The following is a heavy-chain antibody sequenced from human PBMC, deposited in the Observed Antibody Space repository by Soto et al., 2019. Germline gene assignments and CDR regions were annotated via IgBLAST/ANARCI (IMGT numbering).Heavy chain of an antibody. CDR1: GFRFTDVW. CDR2: IKRKMDGETT. V-gene: IGHV3-15*01. D-gene: IGHD2-2*01. Sequence: EVQLVESGGGVIKAGGSLRLSCEASGFRFTDVWMTWVRQAPGKGLEWVGRIKRKMDGETTEYAAPVKGRYSISRDDLKNTMFLQMHSLKREDTGVYSCAADAQCSSVDCPGAFDIWGLGTMVIVSS. J-gene: IGHJ3*02. CDR3: AADAQCSSVDCPGAFDI.